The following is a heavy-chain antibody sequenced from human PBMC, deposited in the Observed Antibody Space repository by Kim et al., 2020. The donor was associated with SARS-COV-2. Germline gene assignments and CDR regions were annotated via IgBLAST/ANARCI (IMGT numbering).Heavy chain of an antibody. J-gene: IGHJ4*02. CDR2: ISSSSSYI. V-gene: IGHV3-21*01. D-gene: IGHD3-10*01. CDR3: ASGMVRGVN. CDR1: GFTFSSYS. Sequence: GGSLRLSCAASGFTFSSYSMNWVRQAPGKGLEWVSYISSSSSYIYYADSVKGRFTISRDNAKNSLYLQMNSLRAEDTAVYYCASGMVRGVNWGQGTLVTVAS.